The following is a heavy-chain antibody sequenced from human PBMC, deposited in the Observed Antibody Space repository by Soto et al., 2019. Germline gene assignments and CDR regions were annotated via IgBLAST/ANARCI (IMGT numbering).Heavy chain of an antibody. D-gene: IGHD1-1*01. CDR1: GDSISGADYY. V-gene: IGHV4-30-4*01. Sequence: SETLSLTCTVSGDSISGADYYWSWIRQTPGKGLEWIGHIFYGGTTYYNPSLKSRLTISVDTSKNHFSLRLTSVTAADTAVYYCARDLWVEPELYYYGMDVWGQGTTVTVSS. CDR2: IFYGGTT. CDR3: ARDLWVEPELYYYGMDV. J-gene: IGHJ6*02.